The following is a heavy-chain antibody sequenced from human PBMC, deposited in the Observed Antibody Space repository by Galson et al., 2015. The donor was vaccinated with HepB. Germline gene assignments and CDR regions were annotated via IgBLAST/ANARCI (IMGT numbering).Heavy chain of an antibody. J-gene: IGHJ5*02. D-gene: IGHD3-22*01. CDR3: ARDLGDSSGYYSYWFDP. V-gene: IGHV3-7*03. Sequence: SLRLSCAASGFTFSSYWMSWVRQAPGKGLEWVANIKQDGSEKYYVDSVKGRFTISRDNAKNSLYLQMNSLRAEDTAVYYCARDLGDSSGYYSYWFDPWGQGTLVTVSS. CDR1: GFTFSSYW. CDR2: IKQDGSEK.